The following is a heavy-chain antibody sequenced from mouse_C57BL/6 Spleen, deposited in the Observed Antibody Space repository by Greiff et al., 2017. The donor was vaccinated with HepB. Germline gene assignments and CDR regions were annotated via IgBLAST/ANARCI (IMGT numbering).Heavy chain of an antibody. CDR3: ARGYFDY. V-gene: IGHV1-19*01. Sequence: EVHLVESGPVLVKPGASVKMSCKASGYTFTDYYMNWVKQSHGKSLEWIGVINPYNGGTSYNQKFKGKATLTVDKSSSTAYMELNSLTSEDSAVYYCARGYFDYWGPGTTLTVSS. J-gene: IGHJ2*01. CDR2: INPYNGGT. CDR1: GYTFTDYY.